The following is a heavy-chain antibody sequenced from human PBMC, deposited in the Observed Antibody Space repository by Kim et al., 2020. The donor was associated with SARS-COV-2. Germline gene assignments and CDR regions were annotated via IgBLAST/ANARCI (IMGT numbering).Heavy chain of an antibody. CDR3: AKAGQRLVWGYFDY. Sequence: GGSLRPSCTASGFTFTSYAMTWVRQAPGKGLEWVSGISDSGGRTYYGDPVRGRFTIFRDNSKSTLYLQLNTLRVEDTALYYCAKAGQRLVWGYFDYWGQG. D-gene: IGHD6-13*01. V-gene: IGHV3-23*01. CDR2: ISDSGGRT. J-gene: IGHJ4*02. CDR1: GFTFTSYA.